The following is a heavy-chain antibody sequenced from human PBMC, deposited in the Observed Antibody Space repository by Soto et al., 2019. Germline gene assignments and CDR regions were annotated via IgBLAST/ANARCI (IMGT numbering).Heavy chain of an antibody. Sequence: PXATLWRTVTVSGGSLNSYYWNWIPQPPGGGLEWLGFISYSVTTNYNPSLRSRVAISIDPSKNQSSLKLTSVPAADTAVYYCATRNELHPYYYRGLDVWGQGATVTVSS. V-gene: IGHV4-59*12. J-gene: IGHJ6*02. CDR3: ATRNELHPYYYRGLDV. D-gene: IGHD1-26*01. CDR1: GGSLNSYY. CDR2: ISYSVTT.